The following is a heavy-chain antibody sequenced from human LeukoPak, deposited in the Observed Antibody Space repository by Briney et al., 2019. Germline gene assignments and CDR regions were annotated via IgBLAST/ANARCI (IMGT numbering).Heavy chain of an antibody. D-gene: IGHD4-11*01. J-gene: IGHJ5*02. V-gene: IGHV3-9*03. CDR3: AKAGAVGDYSRNWFDP. Sequence: GGSLRLSCVASGFTFDDYAMHWVRQAPGKGLEWVSGISWNSGSIGYADSVNGRFTISRDNAKNSLYLQMNSLRPEDMALYYCAKAGAVGDYSRNWFDPWGQGTLVTVSS. CDR2: ISWNSGSI. CDR1: GFTFDDYA.